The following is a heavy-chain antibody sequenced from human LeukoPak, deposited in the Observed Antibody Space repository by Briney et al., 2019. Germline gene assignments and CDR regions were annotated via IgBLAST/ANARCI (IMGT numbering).Heavy chain of an antibody. CDR3: ARDVGYFNI. D-gene: IGHD6-13*01. CDR1: GGSMSGYY. J-gene: IGHJ4*02. V-gene: IGHV4-4*07. CDR2: IYPTGGT. Sequence: SETLSLTCTVSGGSMSGYYWSWIRQPAGKGLEWIGRIYPTGGTNYNPSLESRVSKTVDTSKNQFSLKLSSVTAADTAVYYCARDVGYFNIWGQGTLVSVSS.